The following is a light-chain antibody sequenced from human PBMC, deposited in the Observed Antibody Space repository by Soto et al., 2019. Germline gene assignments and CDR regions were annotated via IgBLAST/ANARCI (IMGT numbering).Light chain of an antibody. V-gene: IGKV3-20*01. CDR3: QQYGSTPPIT. CDR1: QTVSSSY. CDR2: GAS. Sequence: EIVLTQSPATLSWSPGERATLSCRASQTVSSSYLAWYQQKPGLAPRLLIYGASSRATGIPDRFSGSGSGTDFTLTISRLEPEDFAVYFCQQYGSTPPITFGQGTRLDIK. J-gene: IGKJ5*01.